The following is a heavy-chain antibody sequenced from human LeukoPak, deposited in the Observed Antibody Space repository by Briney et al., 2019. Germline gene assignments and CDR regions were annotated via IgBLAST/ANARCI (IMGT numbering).Heavy chain of an antibody. CDR3: ARTYYDSSGYYYFDY. D-gene: IGHD3-22*01. CDR2: IIPIFGTA. V-gene: IGHV1-69*13. Sequence: GASVKVSCKASGYTFTSYDINWARQAPGQGLEWMGGIIPIFGTANYAQKFQGRVTITADESTSTAYMELRSLRSDDTAVYYCARTYYDSSGYYYFDYWGQGTLVTVSS. CDR1: GYTFTSYD. J-gene: IGHJ4*02.